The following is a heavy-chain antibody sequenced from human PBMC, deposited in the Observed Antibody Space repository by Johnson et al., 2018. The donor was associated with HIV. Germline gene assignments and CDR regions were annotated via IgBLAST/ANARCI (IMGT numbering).Heavy chain of an antibody. J-gene: IGHJ3*02. CDR3: AKPPFYAFDI. Sequence: VQLVESGGGLVQPGGSLRLSCVVSGFSVSSNYMSWVRQAPGEGLEWVSVIYSGGSTYYADSVKGRFTISRDNSKNTLYLQMNSLRAEDTAVYYCAKPPFYAFDIWGQGTMVTVSS. CDR2: IYSGGST. V-gene: IGHV3-66*04. CDR1: GFSVSSNY.